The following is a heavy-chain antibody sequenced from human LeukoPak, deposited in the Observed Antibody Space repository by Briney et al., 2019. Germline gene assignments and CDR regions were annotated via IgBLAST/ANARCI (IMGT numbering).Heavy chain of an antibody. Sequence: ASVKVSCKASGYTFTCYYMHLVRQAPGQGLEWMGRINPNSGGTNYAQKFQGRVTMTRDTSISTAYMELSRLRSDDTAVYYCARGGSGGSYDAFDIWGQGTMVTVSS. V-gene: IGHV1-2*06. D-gene: IGHD6-19*01. CDR3: ARGGSGGSYDAFDI. CDR2: INPNSGGT. J-gene: IGHJ3*02. CDR1: GYTFTCYY.